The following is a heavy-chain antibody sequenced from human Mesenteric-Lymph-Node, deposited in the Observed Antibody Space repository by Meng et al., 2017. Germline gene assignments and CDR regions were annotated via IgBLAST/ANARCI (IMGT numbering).Heavy chain of an antibody. V-gene: IGHV4-38-2*02. CDR2: IYHSGST. D-gene: IGHD3-3*01. CDR1: GYSISSGYY. J-gene: IGHJ6*02. CDR3: ARDPPSFGVVYIAGGMDV. Sequence: SETLSLTCAVSGYSISSGYYWGWIRQPPGKGLEWIGRIYHSGSTYYNPSLKSRVTISVDTSKNQFSLKLSSVTAADTAVYYCARDPPSFGVVYIAGGMDVWGQGTTVTVSS.